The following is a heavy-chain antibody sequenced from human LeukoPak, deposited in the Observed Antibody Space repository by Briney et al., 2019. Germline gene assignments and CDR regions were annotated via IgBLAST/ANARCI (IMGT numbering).Heavy chain of an antibody. J-gene: IGHJ3*02. CDR1: GFTFSSYW. CDR2: INSDGSST. Sequence: GGSLRLSCAASGFTFSSYWMHWVRQAPGKGLVWVSRINSDGSSTSYADSVKGRFTISRDNAKNTLYLQMNSLRAEDTAVYYCASHYYGSGIYAFDIWGQGTMVTVSS. D-gene: IGHD3-10*01. V-gene: IGHV3-74*01. CDR3: ASHYYGSGIYAFDI.